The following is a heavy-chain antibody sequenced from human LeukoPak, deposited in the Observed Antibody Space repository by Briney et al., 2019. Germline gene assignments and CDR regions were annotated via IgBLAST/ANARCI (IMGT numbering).Heavy chain of an antibody. J-gene: IGHJ6*02. CDR3: ARARVVWFTCGMDV. D-gene: IGHD3-22*01. V-gene: IGHV3-74*01. Sequence: GGSLTLSCAASGFIFSSFWMHWVRQAPGKGLVWVSRINSDGSSTSYADSVKGRFTISRDNAKNTLYLQMNSLRAEDTAVYYCARARVVWFTCGMDVWGQGTTVTVSS. CDR2: INSDGSST. CDR1: GFIFSSFW.